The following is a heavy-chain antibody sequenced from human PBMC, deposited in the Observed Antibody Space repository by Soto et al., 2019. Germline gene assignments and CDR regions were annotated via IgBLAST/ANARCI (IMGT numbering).Heavy chain of an antibody. J-gene: IGHJ6*02. V-gene: IGHV3-21*01. Sequence: GSLRLSCAASGFTFSSYSMNWVRQAPGKGLEWVSSISSSSYIYYADSVKGRFTISRDNAKNSLYLQMNSLRAEDTAVYYCARDLEPIYYYYYCMDVWGQGTTVTVSS. CDR3: ARDLEPIYYYYYCMDV. CDR2: ISSSSYI. CDR1: GFTFSSYS. D-gene: IGHD1-1*01.